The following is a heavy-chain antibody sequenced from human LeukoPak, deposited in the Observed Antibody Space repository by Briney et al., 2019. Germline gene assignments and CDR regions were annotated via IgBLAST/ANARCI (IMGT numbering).Heavy chain of an antibody. V-gene: IGHV3-53*01. CDR2: IYTNGNT. Sequence: GGSLRLSCAASGFSVSEHYMNWIRQAPGMGLEWVSAIYTNGNTYYTDSVRGRFTISRDNFRNILYLQLDSLRGDDTAVYYCARDRPHSGHNGFDSWGQGTLVTVSS. CDR1: GFSVSEHY. J-gene: IGHJ4*02. D-gene: IGHD2-15*01. CDR3: ARDRPHSGHNGFDS.